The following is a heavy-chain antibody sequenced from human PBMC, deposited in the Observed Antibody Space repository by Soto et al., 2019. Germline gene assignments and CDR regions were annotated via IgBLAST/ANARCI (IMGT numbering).Heavy chain of an antibody. CDR3: AKSSSSSTFDY. Sequence: GGSLRLSCAASGFTFSSYAMSWVRQAPGKGLEWVSVFSGSDDSTYYADSVKGRFTISRDNSKNTLYLQMNSLRAEDTAVYYCAKSSSSSTFDYWGQGNLVTVSS. J-gene: IGHJ4*02. CDR1: GFTFSSYA. CDR2: FSGSDDST. D-gene: IGHD6-6*01. V-gene: IGHV3-23*01.